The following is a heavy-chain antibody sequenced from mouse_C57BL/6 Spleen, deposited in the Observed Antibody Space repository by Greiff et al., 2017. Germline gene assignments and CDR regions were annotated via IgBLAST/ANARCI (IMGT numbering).Heavy chain of an antibody. CDR2: ISSGGSYT. J-gene: IGHJ3*01. CDR3: ATESLLLLGGFAY. CDR1: GFTFSSYG. D-gene: IGHD5-1*01. Sequence: DVQLVESGGDLVKPGGSLKLSCAASGFTFSSYGMSWVRQTPDKRLEWVATISSGGSYTYYPDSVKGRFTISRDNAKTTLYLQMSSLKSEDTAMYYFATESLLLLGGFAYWGQGTLVTVSA. V-gene: IGHV5-6*01.